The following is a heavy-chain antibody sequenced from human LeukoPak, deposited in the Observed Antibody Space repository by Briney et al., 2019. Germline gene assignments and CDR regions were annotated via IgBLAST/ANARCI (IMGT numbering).Heavy chain of an antibody. D-gene: IGHD5-12*01. CDR2: IRYDGINK. Sequence: GGSLRLSCAASGFTFNNYGMRWVRQAPGQGLEWVSFIRYDGINKYYANSVKGRFTISRDNSKNTLSLQMSSLRAEDTAVYYCAKPLRADRVVLDYWGQGTLVTVSS. V-gene: IGHV3-30*02. CDR1: GFTFNNYG. CDR3: AKPLRADRVVLDY. J-gene: IGHJ4*02.